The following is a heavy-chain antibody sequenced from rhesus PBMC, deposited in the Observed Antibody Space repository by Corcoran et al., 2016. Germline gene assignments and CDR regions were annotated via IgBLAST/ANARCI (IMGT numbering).Heavy chain of an antibody. CDR1: GFTFSSYD. CDR2: IMNNGKTI. D-gene: IGHD6-25*01. CDR3: TRTGYGGNYFDY. J-gene: IGHJ4*01. V-gene: IGHV3S4*01. Sequence: RLSCVASGFTFSSYDMSWVRQVLVKGMEWVSYIMNNGKTIYYADSVKGRFTISRNNAKNSVARQMNSLKTEGTAVYYCTRTGYGGNYFDYWGQGVLVTVAS.